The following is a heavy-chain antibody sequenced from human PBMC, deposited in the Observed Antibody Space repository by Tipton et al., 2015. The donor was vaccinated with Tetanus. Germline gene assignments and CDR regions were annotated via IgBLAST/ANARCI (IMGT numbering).Heavy chain of an antibody. V-gene: IGHV1-2*02. Sequence: QLVQSGAEMKKPGASVKVSCKASGYTFTGYYIYWVRQAPGQGLEWMGWIDPNSGGTVYAQKFQGMVTMTRDTSISTAYVELRSLRSAHCVVYYWARDRGDCTYYGMEVWGPGSPVPV. D-gene: IGHD2-21*01. CDR1: GYTFTGYY. CDR2: IDPNSGGT. J-gene: IGHJ6*02. CDR3: ARDRGDCTYYGMEV.